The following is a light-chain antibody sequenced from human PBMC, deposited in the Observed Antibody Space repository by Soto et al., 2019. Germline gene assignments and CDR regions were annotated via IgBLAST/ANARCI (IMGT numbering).Light chain of an antibody. CDR3: QSYDDSNVV. J-gene: IGLJ3*02. CDR2: EDN. V-gene: IGLV6-57*04. CDR1: SGSIADNY. Sequence: NFMLTQPHSVSESPGKTATISCTSSSGSIADNYVQWYQQRPGSAPTIVIFEDNRRPSGVPDRFSGSIDRSSNSASLTISGLKTEDEADYYCQSYDDSNVVFGGGTKLTVL.